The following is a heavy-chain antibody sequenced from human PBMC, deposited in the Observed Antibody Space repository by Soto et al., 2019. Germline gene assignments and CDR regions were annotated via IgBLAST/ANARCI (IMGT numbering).Heavy chain of an antibody. V-gene: IGHV1-2*04. CDR1: GYTLTDYY. J-gene: IGHJ4*02. CDR2: INPKSGGT. CDR3: ARCPSIAADPFDY. Sequence: GASVKVSCKASGYTLTDYYIHWVRQAPGQGLEWMGWINPKSGGTNYAQKFQGWVTMTRDTSISTAYMELNRLKYDDTAVYYCARCPSIAADPFDYWGQGTLVTVSS. D-gene: IGHD6-6*01.